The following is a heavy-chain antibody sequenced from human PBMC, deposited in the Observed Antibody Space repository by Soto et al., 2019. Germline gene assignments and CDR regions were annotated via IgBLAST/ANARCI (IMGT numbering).Heavy chain of an antibody. D-gene: IGHD3-10*01. CDR2: IWYDGSNK. Sequence: GGSLRLSCAASGFTFSSYGMHWVRQAPGKGLEWVAVIWYDGSNKYYADSVKGRFTISRDNSKNTLYLQMNSLRADDTAVYYCARDLGYGSDRFDYWGQGTLVTVSS. CDR1: GFTFSSYG. CDR3: ARDLGYGSDRFDY. J-gene: IGHJ4*02. V-gene: IGHV3-33*01.